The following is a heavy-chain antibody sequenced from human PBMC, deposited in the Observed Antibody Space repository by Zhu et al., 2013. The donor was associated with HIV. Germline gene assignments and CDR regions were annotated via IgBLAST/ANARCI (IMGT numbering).Heavy chain of an antibody. V-gene: IGHV1-69*01. CDR3: ARVSTTVRSFDI. CDR2: IIPIFGIT. J-gene: IGHJ3*02. CDR1: GYTFTGYY. Sequence: QVQLVQSGAEVKKPGASVNVSCKASGYTFTGYYMHWVRQAPGQGLEWMAEIIPIFGITKYTQKFQGRVTITAAESTSTAYMELRGLRSEDTAVYYCARVSTTVRSFDIWGQGTMVTSL. D-gene: IGHD4-17*01.